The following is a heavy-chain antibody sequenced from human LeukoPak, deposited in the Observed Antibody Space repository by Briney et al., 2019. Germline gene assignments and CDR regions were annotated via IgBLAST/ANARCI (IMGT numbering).Heavy chain of an antibody. CDR1: GGSISSSRYY. V-gene: IGHV4-39*07. D-gene: IGHD1/OR15-1a*01. Sequence: PSETLSLTCTVSGGSISSSRYYWGWIRQPPGKGLEWIGEINHSGSTNYNPSLKSRVTISVDTSKNQFSLKLSSVTAADTAVYYCARGEQVTDYWGQGTLVTVSS. CDR3: ARGEQVTDY. CDR2: INHSGST. J-gene: IGHJ4*02.